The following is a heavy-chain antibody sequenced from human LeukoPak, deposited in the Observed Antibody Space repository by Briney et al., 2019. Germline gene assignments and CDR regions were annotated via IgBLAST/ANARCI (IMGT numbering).Heavy chain of an antibody. Sequence: GGSLRLSCAASGFTFSNYGMHWVRQAPGKGLEWVALIWYDGSNKFYADSVKGRFTISRDNSRGTLYLQMSSLRAEDTAMYYCAKDYSGSNQYFQHWGQGTLVTVSA. D-gene: IGHD1-26*01. V-gene: IGHV3-33*06. J-gene: IGHJ1*01. CDR3: AKDYSGSNQYFQH. CDR1: GFTFSNYG. CDR2: IWYDGSNK.